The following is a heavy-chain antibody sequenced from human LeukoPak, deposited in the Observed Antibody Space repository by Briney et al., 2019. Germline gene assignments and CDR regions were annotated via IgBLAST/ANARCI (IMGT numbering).Heavy chain of an antibody. CDR3: ARQRADYFYYYVDV. D-gene: IGHD3-9*01. J-gene: IGHJ6*03. V-gene: IGHV4-39*01. CDR2: IYYSGTT. CDR1: GGSISSSHYY. Sequence: SETLSLTCTVSGGSISSSHYYWGWIRQPPGKGLEWIGTIYYSGTTYYNPSLESRVTISEDTSKNQFSLTLRSVTAADTAVYYCARQRADYFYYYVDVWGKGTTVTVS.